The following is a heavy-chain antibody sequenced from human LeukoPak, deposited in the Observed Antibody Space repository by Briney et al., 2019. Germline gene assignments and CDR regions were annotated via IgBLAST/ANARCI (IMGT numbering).Heavy chain of an antibody. D-gene: IGHD5-24*01. CDR2: IYYSGST. V-gene: IGHV4-39*02. CDR1: GGSLSSSSYY. J-gene: IGHJ4*02. Sequence: SETLSHTRTLPGGSLSSSSYYSGWIRQPPGKGLEWIGSIYYSGSTYYNPSLKRRVTISVDTSKNHFSLKLSPVTAADTAVYYCARSPERWLQLLIDYWGQGTLVTVSS. CDR3: ARSPERWLQLLIDY.